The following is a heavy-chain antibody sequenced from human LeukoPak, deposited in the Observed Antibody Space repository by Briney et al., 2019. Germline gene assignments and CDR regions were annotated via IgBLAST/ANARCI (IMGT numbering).Heavy chain of an antibody. CDR1: GFTFSSYS. V-gene: IGHV3-48*04. Sequence: GGSLRLSCAASGFTFSSYSMTWVRQAPGKGLEWVSYISRSSSTIYYADSVKGRFTISRDNAKNSLYLRMNSLRAEDTAVYYCARDILTGSQSRFQHWGQGTLVTVSS. D-gene: IGHD3-9*01. CDR2: ISRSSSTI. CDR3: ARDILTGSQSRFQH. J-gene: IGHJ1*01.